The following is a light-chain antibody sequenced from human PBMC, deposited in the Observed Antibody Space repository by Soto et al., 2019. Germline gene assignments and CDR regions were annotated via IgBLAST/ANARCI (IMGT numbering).Light chain of an antibody. J-gene: IGKJ1*01. V-gene: IGKV3-20*01. CDR3: QQYGSSPWT. CDR2: GAS. Sequence: EIVLTQSPGTLSLSPGERATLSCRASQSVSSSYLAWYQQKPGQAPRLLIYGASSRATGIPDRISVSGSGTDFTLIISRLEPEDFAVYYCQQYGSSPWTFGQGTKVEIK. CDR1: QSVSSSY.